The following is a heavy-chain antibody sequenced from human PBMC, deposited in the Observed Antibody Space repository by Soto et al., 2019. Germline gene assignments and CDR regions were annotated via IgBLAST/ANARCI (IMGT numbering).Heavy chain of an antibody. D-gene: IGHD3-9*01. V-gene: IGHV1-18*01. Sequence: ASVKVSCKASGYTLTSYGISWVRQAPGQGLEWMGWISAYNGNTNYAQKLQGRVTMTTDTSTSTAYMDLRSLRSDDTAVYYCARTSSYDILTGYYISYWGQGTLVTVSS. J-gene: IGHJ4*02. CDR1: GYTLTSYG. CDR3: ARTSSYDILTGYYISY. CDR2: ISAYNGNT.